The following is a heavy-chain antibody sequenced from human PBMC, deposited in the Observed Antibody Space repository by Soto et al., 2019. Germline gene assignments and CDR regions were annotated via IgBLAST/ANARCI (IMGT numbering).Heavy chain of an antibody. CDR1: GFTFSTYA. Sequence: EVQLLESGGGLVQPGGSLRLSCAASGFTFSTYAMSWVRQAPGKGLEWVATIRGSGGNTHYADSVKGRFTTSRDTSENTVYLQMNSLRAEDTAVYYCARVNSQFLSSGWYGGADIWGHGTMVTVSS. CDR2: IRGSGGNT. J-gene: IGHJ3*02. V-gene: IGHV3-23*01. CDR3: ARVNSQFLSSGWYGGADI. D-gene: IGHD6-19*01.